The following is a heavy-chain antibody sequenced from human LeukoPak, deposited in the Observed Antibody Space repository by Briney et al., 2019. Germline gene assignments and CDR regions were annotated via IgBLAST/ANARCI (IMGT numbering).Heavy chain of an antibody. CDR2: INPNSGGT. D-gene: IGHD4-17*01. Sequence: ASVKVSCKASGYTFTGYYMHWVRQATGQGLEWMGWINPNSGGTNYAQKFQGRVTMTRDTSISTAYMELSRLRSDDTAVYYCAREGRSTTVTTRMLWYFDLWGRGTLVTVSS. CDR3: AREGRSTTVTTRMLWYFDL. V-gene: IGHV1-2*02. J-gene: IGHJ2*01. CDR1: GYTFTGYY.